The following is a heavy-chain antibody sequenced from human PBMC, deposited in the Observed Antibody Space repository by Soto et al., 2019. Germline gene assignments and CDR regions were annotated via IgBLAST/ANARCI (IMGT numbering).Heavy chain of an antibody. CDR1: GYSFTSYW. CDR2: IYPDDSDI. Sequence: GESLKISCKGSGYSFTSYWIGWVRQMPGKGLEWMGIIYPDDSDIRYSPSFQGQVTISADKSISTAYLLWSSLKASDTAMYYCTRQTSDSVTSQGFDYWCQGTLVTVSS. J-gene: IGHJ4*02. D-gene: IGHD4-17*01. CDR3: TRQTSDSVTSQGFDY. V-gene: IGHV5-51*01.